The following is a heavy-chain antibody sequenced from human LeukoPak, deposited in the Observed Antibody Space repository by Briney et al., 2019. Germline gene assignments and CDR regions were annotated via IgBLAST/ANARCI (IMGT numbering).Heavy chain of an antibody. J-gene: IGHJ5*02. Sequence: GESLKISCKGSGYSFTSYWLGWVRQMPGKGLEWMGIIYPGDPDTRYSPSFQGQVTMSADKSISTAYLQWSSLKASDTAIYYCARRDKGNCRSTSCYSWFDPWGQGTLVTVSS. CDR1: GYSFTSYW. D-gene: IGHD2-2*02. CDR2: IYPGDPDT. V-gene: IGHV5-51*01. CDR3: ARRDKGNCRSTSCYSWFDP.